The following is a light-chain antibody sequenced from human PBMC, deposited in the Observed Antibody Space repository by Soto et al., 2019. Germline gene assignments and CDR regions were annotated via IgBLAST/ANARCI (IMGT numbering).Light chain of an antibody. V-gene: IGLV2-14*03. J-gene: IGLJ1*01. Sequence: QSALTQPASVSGSPGQSISIPCTGTSSDIGAFNFVSWYQQHPGKAPKVLIYGVTNRPSGVDYRFSGSKSGNTASLIISGLRPEDEADYYCSSFTSPSTRIFGTGTKVTVL. CDR2: GVT. CDR3: SSFTSPSTRI. CDR1: SSDIGAFNF.